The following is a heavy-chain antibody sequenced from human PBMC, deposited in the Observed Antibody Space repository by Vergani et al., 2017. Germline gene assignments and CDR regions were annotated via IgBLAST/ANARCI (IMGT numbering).Heavy chain of an antibody. Sequence: QVQLPESGPGLVKASQTLSLPCRVSGAYVGSGGYYWSLVRQRPGVGLDWIGYIYYSGTTHYNPSLESRLTLYLDTSENHLSLKLTSVTAADPAVYYCARVMYRDEASTGYRIEGMDIWVQGTTVTISA. CDR2: IYYSGTT. CDR1: GAYVGSGGYY. CDR3: ARVMYRDEASTGYRIEGMDI. V-gene: IGHV4-31*03. D-gene: IGHD3-9*01. J-gene: IGHJ6*01.